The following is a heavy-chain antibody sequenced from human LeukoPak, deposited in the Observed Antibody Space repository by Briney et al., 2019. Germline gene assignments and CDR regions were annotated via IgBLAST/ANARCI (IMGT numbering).Heavy chain of an antibody. CDR2: IYHSGST. J-gene: IGHJ6*02. V-gene: IGHV4-4*02. CDR1: GGSISSSNW. Sequence: SGTLSLTCAVSGGSISSSNWWSWVRQPPGKGLEWIGEIYHSGSTNYNPSLESRVIISVDKSKNQFSLKLYSVTAADTAVYYCARVRGVPYYYYGMDVWGQGTTVTVSS. D-gene: IGHD3-10*01. CDR3: ARVRGVPYYYYGMDV.